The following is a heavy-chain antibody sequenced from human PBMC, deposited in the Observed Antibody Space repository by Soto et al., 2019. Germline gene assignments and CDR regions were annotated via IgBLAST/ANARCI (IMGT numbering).Heavy chain of an antibody. D-gene: IGHD3-22*01. V-gene: IGHV4-31*03. Sequence: PSETLSLTCTVSGGSISSGGYYWSWIRQHPGKGLEWIGYIYYSGSTYYNPSLKSRVTISVDTSKNQFSLKLSSVTAADTAVYYCARSRYYRNWFDPWGQGTLVTVSS. CDR3: ARSRYYRNWFDP. J-gene: IGHJ5*02. CDR2: IYYSGST. CDR1: GGSISSGGYY.